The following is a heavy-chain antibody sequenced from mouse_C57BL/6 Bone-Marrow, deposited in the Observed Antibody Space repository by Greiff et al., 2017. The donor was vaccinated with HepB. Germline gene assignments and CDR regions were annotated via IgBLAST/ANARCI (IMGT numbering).Heavy chain of an antibody. CDR3: ARLVYDYSPMDC. J-gene: IGHJ4*01. CDR1: GFNIKDYY. CDR2: IDPEDGET. V-gene: IGHV14-2*01. D-gene: IGHD2-4*01. Sequence: EVQLQQSGAELVKPGASVKLSCTASGFNIKDYYMHWVKQRTEQGLEWIGRIDPEDGETKYAQKFQGKATITADTSSNTAYLQLSSLTSEVTAVYYCARLVYDYSPMDCWGQGASVTVSS.